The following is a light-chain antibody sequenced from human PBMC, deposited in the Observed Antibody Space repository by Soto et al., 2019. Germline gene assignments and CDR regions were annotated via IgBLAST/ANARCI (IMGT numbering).Light chain of an antibody. CDR2: DTS. J-gene: IGKJ1*01. V-gene: IGKV3-20*01. Sequence: IVLPQSPGTLSFSPGERATLSFRASQSVSSSYLVWYQQKPGQAPRLLIYDTSSRATGIPDRFSGSGSGTDFTLTISRLEPEDFAVYYCQQYDGSPWTFGQGTKVDIK. CDR1: QSVSSSY. CDR3: QQYDGSPWT.